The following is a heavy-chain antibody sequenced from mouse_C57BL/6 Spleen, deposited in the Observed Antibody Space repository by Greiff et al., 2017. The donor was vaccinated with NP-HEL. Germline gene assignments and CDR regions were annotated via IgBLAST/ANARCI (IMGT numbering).Heavy chain of an antibody. CDR3: ARHEDHGSSYGDAMDY. J-gene: IGHJ4*01. CDR2: FYPGSGSI. Sequence: QVQLKQSGAELVKPGASVKLSCKASGYTFTEYTIHWVKQRSGQGLEWIGRFYPGSGSIKYNEKFKDKATLTADKSSSTVYMELSRLTSEDSAVYFCARHEDHGSSYGDAMDYWGQGTSVTVSS. V-gene: IGHV1-62-2*01. CDR1: GYTFTEYT. D-gene: IGHD1-1*01.